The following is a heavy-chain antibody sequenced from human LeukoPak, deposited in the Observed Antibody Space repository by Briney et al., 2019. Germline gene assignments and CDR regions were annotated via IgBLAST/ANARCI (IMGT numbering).Heavy chain of an antibody. CDR2: INGDGSST. CDR3: ARVGWAADV. J-gene: IGHJ6*02. Sequence: PGGSLRLSCAGSGFIFSQFWMQWVRQVPGKGLVWVSRINGDGSSTNYADSVKGRFTISRDNAKNTLYLQMNSLRAEDTALYYCARVGWAADVWGQGTTVTVSS. D-gene: IGHD1-26*01. V-gene: IGHV3-74*01. CDR1: GFIFSQFW.